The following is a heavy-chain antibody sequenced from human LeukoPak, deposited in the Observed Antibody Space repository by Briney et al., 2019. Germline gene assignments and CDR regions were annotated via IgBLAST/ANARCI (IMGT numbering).Heavy chain of an antibody. CDR2: IYYSGST. D-gene: IGHD3-22*01. J-gene: IGHJ4*02. V-gene: IGHV4-59*12. Sequence: SETLSLTCTVSGGSISNYYWCSIRQPPGKGLEWSGYIYYSGSTNYNPSLKSRVTISVDTSKNQFSLKLSSVTAADTAVYYCARDPKDYDSTPHFDYWGQGTLVTVSS. CDR3: ARDPKDYDSTPHFDY. CDR1: GGSISNYY.